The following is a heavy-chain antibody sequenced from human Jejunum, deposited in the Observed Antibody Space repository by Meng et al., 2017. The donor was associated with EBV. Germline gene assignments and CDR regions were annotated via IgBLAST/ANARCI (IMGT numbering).Heavy chain of an antibody. Sequence: AKSKEPGAAVKDASKASGYTLTNYDLPWARQAAGEWREWMRVISAGSGDTKNSQKFQGRATFTRDTSASTVYMELSSLRSEDTAISYCARGSSWNRGDYWGQGTLVTVSS. CDR3: ARGSSWNRGDY. V-gene: IGHV1-3*01. J-gene: IGHJ4*02. CDR2: ISAGSGDT. CDR1: GYTLTNYD. D-gene: IGHD6-13*01.